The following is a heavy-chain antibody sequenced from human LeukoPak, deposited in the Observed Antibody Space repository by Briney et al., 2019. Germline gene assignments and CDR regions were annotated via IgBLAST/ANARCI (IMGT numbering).Heavy chain of an antibody. Sequence: ASVKVSCKASGYTFTSYDMHWVRQAPGQGLEWMGIINPSGGSTSYAQRFQGRVTMTRDMSTSTVYMELSSLGSEDTAVYYCARGSKEIVVVPVFDYWGQGTLVTVSS. J-gene: IGHJ4*02. CDR3: ARGSKEIVVVPVFDY. D-gene: IGHD2-2*01. V-gene: IGHV1-46*01. CDR1: GYTFTSYD. CDR2: INPSGGST.